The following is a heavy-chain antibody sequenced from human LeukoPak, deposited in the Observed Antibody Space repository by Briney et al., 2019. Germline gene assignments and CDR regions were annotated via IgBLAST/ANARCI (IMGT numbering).Heavy chain of an antibody. D-gene: IGHD1-26*01. J-gene: IGHJ4*02. CDR1: GGSISGYY. V-gene: IGHV4-59*01. CDR3: ARGSGSYAYYFDY. Sequence: MSSETLSLTCTVSGGSISGYYWSWIRQPPGKGLEWIGYIYYSGSTNYNPSLKSRVTISVDTSKNQFSLKLSSVTAADTAVYYCARGSGSYAYYFDYWGQGTLVTVSS. CDR2: IYYSGST.